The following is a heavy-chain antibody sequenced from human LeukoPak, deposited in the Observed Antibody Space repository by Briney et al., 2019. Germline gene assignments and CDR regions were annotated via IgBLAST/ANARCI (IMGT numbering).Heavy chain of an antibody. CDR3: ARGQIYYPLGRRDGYNYRDYFDY. V-gene: IGHV4-34*01. J-gene: IGHJ4*02. Sequence: PSETLSLTCAVYGGSFSGYYWSWIRQPPGKGLEWIGEINHSGSTNYNPSLKSRVTISVDTSKNQFSLKLSSVTAADTAVYYCARGQIYYPLGRRDGYNYRDYFDYWGQGTLVTVSS. D-gene: IGHD5-24*01. CDR1: GGSFSGYY. CDR2: INHSGST.